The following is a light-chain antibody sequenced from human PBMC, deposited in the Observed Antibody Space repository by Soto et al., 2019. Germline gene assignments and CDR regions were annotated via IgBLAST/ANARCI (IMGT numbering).Light chain of an antibody. CDR3: QQYGSSSWT. CDR1: QTVNSN. V-gene: IGKV3-20*01. CDR2: GTS. J-gene: IGKJ1*01. Sequence: EIVMTQSPVTLSLSPGERATLSCRASQTVNSNLAWYQQRPGQAPRLLIYGTSSRATGIPDRFSGSGSGTDFTLTISRLEPEDFAVYYCQQYGSSSWTFGQGTKVDIK.